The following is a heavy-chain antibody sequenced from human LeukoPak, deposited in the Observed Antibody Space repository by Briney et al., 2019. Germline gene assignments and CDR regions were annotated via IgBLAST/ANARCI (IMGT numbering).Heavy chain of an antibody. CDR3: ARHSSYYGNFDY. J-gene: IGHJ4*02. D-gene: IGHD3-10*01. CDR1: GGSLSSSSYY. CDR2: IYHSGSS. V-gene: IGHV4-39*01. Sequence: SETLSLTCTVSGGSLSSSSYYWGWIRQPPGKGLERIGSIYHSGSSYYNPSLKSRVTISVDTSKNQFSLKLSSVTAADTAVYYCARHSSYYGNFDYWGQGTLVTVSS.